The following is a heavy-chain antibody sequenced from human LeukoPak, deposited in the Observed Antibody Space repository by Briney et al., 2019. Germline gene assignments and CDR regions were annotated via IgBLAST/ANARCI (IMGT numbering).Heavy chain of an antibody. CDR1: GYSISSGYY. CDR3: AKSSIAARLKQNLYYFDY. J-gene: IGHJ4*02. Sequence: SETLSLTCTVSGYSISSGYYWGWIRQPPGKGLEWVGSIYHSGSTYYNPSLKSRVTISVDTSKNQFSLKLSSVTAADTAVYYCAKSSIAARLKQNLYYFDYWGQGTLVTVSS. CDR2: IYHSGST. V-gene: IGHV4-38-2*02. D-gene: IGHD6-6*01.